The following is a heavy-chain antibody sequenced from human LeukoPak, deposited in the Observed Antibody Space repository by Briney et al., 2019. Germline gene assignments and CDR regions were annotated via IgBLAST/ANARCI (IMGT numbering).Heavy chain of an antibody. Sequence: GGSLRLSCAASGFTFSSYWMSWVRQAPGKGLEWVANIKQDGSEKYYVDSVKGRFTISRDNAKNSLYLQMNSLRAEDTAVYYCARDFLPYYLLLDYRGQGTLVTVSS. CDR2: IKQDGSEK. J-gene: IGHJ4*02. CDR3: ARDFLPYYLLLDY. D-gene: IGHD2-8*01. V-gene: IGHV3-7*01. CDR1: GFTFSSYW.